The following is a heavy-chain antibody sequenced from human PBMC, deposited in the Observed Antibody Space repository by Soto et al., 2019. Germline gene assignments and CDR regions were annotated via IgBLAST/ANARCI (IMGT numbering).Heavy chain of an antibody. Sequence: PSETLSLTCTVSGGSISSYYWSWIRQPPGKGLEWIGYIYYSGSTNYNPSLKSRVTISVDTSKNQFSLKLSSVTAADTAVYYCERDEYSSSSFKWFDPWGQGTLVTVSS. J-gene: IGHJ5*02. V-gene: IGHV4-59*01. CDR2: IYYSGST. D-gene: IGHD6-6*01. CDR3: ERDEYSSSSFKWFDP. CDR1: GGSISSYY.